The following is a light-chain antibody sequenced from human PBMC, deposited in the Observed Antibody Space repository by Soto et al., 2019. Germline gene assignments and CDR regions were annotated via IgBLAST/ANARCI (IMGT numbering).Light chain of an antibody. J-gene: IGLJ1*01. CDR1: NRDVGGYNY. CDR3: CSYVGSYSYV. CDR2: DVS. V-gene: IGLV2-11*01. Sequence: QSVLTQPRSVSGSPGQSVTISCTGNNRDVGGYNYVSWYQQHPGKAPKLMIYDVSERPSGVPDRFSGSKSGSTASLTISGLQPEDEADYHCCSYVGSYSYVFGTGTKVTVL.